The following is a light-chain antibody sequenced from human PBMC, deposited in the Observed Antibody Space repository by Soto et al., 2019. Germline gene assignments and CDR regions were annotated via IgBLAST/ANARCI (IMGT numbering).Light chain of an antibody. J-gene: IGKJ2*01. CDR2: SAS. V-gene: IGKV1-39*01. CDR1: QSIDNH. CDR3: QQSHNTPVT. Sequence: DIQMTQSPSSLSASVGDRVTITCRASQSIDNHLNWYHQKPGKAPQLLIYSASTLQSGVPPRFTARGSGTDFCLTISGLQPEDFGSYYCQQSHNTPVTFGQGINLEIK.